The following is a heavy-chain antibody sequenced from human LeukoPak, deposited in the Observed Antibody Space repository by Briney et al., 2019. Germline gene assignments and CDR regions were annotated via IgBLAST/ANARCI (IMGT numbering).Heavy chain of an antibody. CDR3: ASSRDIVVVPAAIYAFDI. Sequence: GESLKISCKGSGYSFTSYWIGWVRQMPGKGLEWMGIIYPGDSDTRYSPSFQGQVTISADKSISTAYLQWNSLKASDTAMYYCASSRDIVVVPAAIYAFDIWGQGTMVTVSS. CDR2: IYPGDSDT. V-gene: IGHV5-51*01. J-gene: IGHJ3*02. D-gene: IGHD2-2*01. CDR1: GYSFTSYW.